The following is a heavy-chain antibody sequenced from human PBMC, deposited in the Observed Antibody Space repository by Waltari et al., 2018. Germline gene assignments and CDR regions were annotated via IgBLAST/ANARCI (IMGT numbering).Heavy chain of an antibody. V-gene: IGHV1-2*02. Sequence: QVQLVQSGAEVKKPGASVKVSCKASGYTFTGYYMHWVRQAPGQGLEWMGWINPNIGGTNYAKKFQGRVTMTRDTSISTAYMELSRLRSDDPAVYYCAREGLGAAAKVDWFDPWGQGTLVTVSS. CDR3: AREGLGAAAKVDWFDP. CDR2: INPNIGGT. CDR1: GYTFTGYY. D-gene: IGHD2-15*01. J-gene: IGHJ5*02.